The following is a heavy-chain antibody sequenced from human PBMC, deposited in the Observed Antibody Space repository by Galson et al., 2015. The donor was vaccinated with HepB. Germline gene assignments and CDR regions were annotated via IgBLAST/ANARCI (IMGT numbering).Heavy chain of an antibody. CDR2: INPILSTT. D-gene: IGHD3-3*02. CDR1: GGTFSSYT. Sequence: SVKVSCKASGGTFSSYTISWVRQAPGQGLEWMGRINPILSTTNYAQKFQGRVTITADKSTTTAYMELSGLRSEDTAGYFCASFPHFYSFIWDRDYWGQGTLVTVSS. V-gene: IGHV1-69*08. J-gene: IGHJ4*02. CDR3: ASFPHFYSFIWDRDY.